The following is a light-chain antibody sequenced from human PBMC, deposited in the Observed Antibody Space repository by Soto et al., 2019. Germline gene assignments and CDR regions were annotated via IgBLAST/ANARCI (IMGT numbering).Light chain of an antibody. V-gene: IGKV3-15*01. J-gene: IGKJ4*01. CDR1: QGVGST. CDR3: QRYDNWPRT. Sequence: IAITQSPATLSVSPGDGATLSCRASQGVGSTLAWYQHKPGQAPRLLIYDTSARATGVPARFSGSRSGPEFTLTISSLQSEDFAIYYCQRYDNWPRTFGGGTKVDIK. CDR2: DTS.